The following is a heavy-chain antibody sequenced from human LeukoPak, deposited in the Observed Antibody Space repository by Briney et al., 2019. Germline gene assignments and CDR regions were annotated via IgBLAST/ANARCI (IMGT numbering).Heavy chain of an antibody. CDR2: INHSGST. CDR1: GGSFSGYY. J-gene: IGHJ3*02. V-gene: IGHV4-34*01. D-gene: IGHD4-23*01. Sequence: SETLSLTCAVYGGSFSGYYWSWIRQPPGKGLERIGEINHSGSTNYNPSLKSRVTISVDTSKNQFSLKLSSVTAAHTAVYYCARGPTRLRWPRLATFDIWGQGTMVTVS. CDR3: ARGPTRLRWPRLATFDI.